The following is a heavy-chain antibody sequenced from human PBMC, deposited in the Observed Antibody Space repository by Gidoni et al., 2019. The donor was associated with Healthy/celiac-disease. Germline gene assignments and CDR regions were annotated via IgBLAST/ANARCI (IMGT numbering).Heavy chain of an antibody. J-gene: IGHJ3*02. Sequence: VQLLESGGGLVQPGGSLRLSCAASGFTFSSYAMSWVRQAPGKGLEWVSAISGSGGSTYYADSVKGRFTISRDNSKNTLYLQMNGLRAEDTAVYYCAKDPDYGDDAFDIWGQGTMVTVSS. D-gene: IGHD4-17*01. CDR3: AKDPDYGDDAFDI. V-gene: IGHV3-23*01. CDR2: ISGSGGST. CDR1: GFTFSSYA.